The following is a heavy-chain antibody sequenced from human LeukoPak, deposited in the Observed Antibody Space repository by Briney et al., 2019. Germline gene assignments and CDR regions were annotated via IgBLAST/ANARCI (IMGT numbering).Heavy chain of an antibody. Sequence: TGGSLRLSCAASGFTFSESAMDWVRQAPGKGLEWVASIGTTSKNIYYADSVKGRFTKSRDNAENSLLVPMNSLRADGTGGYYCARGRCGGECQINWYFDLWGRGTLVTVFS. D-gene: IGHD2-21*01. CDR3: ARGRCGGECQINWYFDL. V-gene: IGHV3-21*01. J-gene: IGHJ2*01. CDR2: IGTTSKNI. CDR1: GFTFSESA.